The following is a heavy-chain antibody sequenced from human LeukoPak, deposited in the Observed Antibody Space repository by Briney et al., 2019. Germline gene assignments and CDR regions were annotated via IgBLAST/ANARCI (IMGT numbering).Heavy chain of an antibody. CDR2: INRDGSAK. CDR3: AKDIDYGSGSYYKSLDY. CDR1: GFTFSNFW. J-gene: IGHJ4*02. Sequence: GGSLRLSCAASGFTFSNFWMGWARQGPGKGLQWVASINRDGSAKHPVDSVKGRFTISRDNAKNSLFLQMNSLRTEDTVFYYCAKDIDYGSGSYYKSLDYWGQGTLVTVSS. V-gene: IGHV3-7*03. D-gene: IGHD3-10*01.